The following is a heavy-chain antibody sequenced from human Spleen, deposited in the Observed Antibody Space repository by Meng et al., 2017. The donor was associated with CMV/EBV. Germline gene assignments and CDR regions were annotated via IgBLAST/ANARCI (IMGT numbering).Heavy chain of an antibody. CDR2: IYYSGST. Sequence: SETLSLTCTVPGGSISSSYWSWIRQPPGKGLEWIGYIYYSGSTNYNPSLKSRVTISVDTSKNQFSLKLSSVTAADTAVYYCAREGGQYSGSSYYGMDVWGQGTTVTVSS. D-gene: IGHD1-26*01. J-gene: IGHJ6*02. V-gene: IGHV4-59*01. CDR1: GGSISSSY. CDR3: AREGGQYSGSSYYGMDV.